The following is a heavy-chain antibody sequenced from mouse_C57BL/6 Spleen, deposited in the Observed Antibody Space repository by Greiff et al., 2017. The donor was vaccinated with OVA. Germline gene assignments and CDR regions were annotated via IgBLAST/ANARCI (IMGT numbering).Heavy chain of an antibody. V-gene: IGHV5-17*01. CDR2: ISSGSSTI. Sequence: EVKLMESGGGLVKPGGSLKLSCAASGFTFSDYGMHWVRQAPEKGLEWVAYISSGSSTIYYADTVKGRFTISRDNAKNTLFLQMTSLRSEDTAMYYCARENWDTYFDYWGQGTTLTVSS. CDR3: ARENWDTYFDY. D-gene: IGHD4-1*01. CDR1: GFTFSDYG. J-gene: IGHJ2*01.